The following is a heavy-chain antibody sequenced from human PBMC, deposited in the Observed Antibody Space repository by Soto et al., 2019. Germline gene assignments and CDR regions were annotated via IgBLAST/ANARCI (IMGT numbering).Heavy chain of an antibody. CDR3: ARHYGDSNSGWFDP. D-gene: IGHD4-17*01. Sequence: EVQLVESGGGLVQPEGSLRLSCAASGFTVSSNYMSWVRQAPGKGLEWVSVIYSGGSTYYADSVKGRFTISRDNSKNTLYLQMYSLRAEDTAVYYCARHYGDSNSGWFDPWGQGTLVTVSS. V-gene: IGHV3-66*04. CDR1: GFTVSSNY. CDR2: IYSGGST. J-gene: IGHJ5*02.